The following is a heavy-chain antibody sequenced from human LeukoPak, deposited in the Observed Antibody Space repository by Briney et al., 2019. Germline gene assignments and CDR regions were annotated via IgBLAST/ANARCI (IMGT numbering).Heavy chain of an antibody. CDR1: GGSISSYH. CDR3: ARDPGGPYCSSTSCFDYYYGMDV. V-gene: IGHV4-59*01. CDR2: IYYSGST. Sequence: SETLSLTCTVSGGSISSYHWSWIRQPPGKGLEWIGYIYYSGSTNYNPSLKSRVTISVDTSKNQFSLKLSSVTAADTAVYYCARDPGGPYCSSTSCFDYYYGMDVWGQGTTVTVSS. D-gene: IGHD2-2*01. J-gene: IGHJ6*02.